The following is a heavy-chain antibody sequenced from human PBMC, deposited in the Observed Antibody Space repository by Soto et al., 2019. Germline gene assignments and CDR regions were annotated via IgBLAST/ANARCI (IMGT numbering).Heavy chain of an antibody. CDR2: VFYSGST. CDR3: ARQGSYSSGRPGYFDY. Sequence: PSETLSLTCTVSGGSISSTSYYWGWISQAPGKGLEWIGSVFYSGSTYYNLSLKSRVTISVDTSKNQFSLKLSSVAAADTAVYYCARQGSYSSGRPGYFDYWGQGTLVTVSS. CDR1: GGSISSTSYY. J-gene: IGHJ4*02. D-gene: IGHD6-19*01. V-gene: IGHV4-39*01.